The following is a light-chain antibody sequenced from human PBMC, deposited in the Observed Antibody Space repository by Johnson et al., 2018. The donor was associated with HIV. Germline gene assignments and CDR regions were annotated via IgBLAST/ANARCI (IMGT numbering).Light chain of an antibody. Sequence: QPVLTQPPSVSAAPGQKVTISCSGSSSNIGKNHVSWYQQFPGTAPKLLVYEDDKRPSDIPDRFSGSKSGTSATLGITGLQPGDEADYYCGIWDASLSPLYVFGSGTTITVL. CDR3: GIWDASLSPLYV. CDR2: EDD. V-gene: IGLV1-51*02. J-gene: IGLJ1*01. CDR1: SSNIGKNH.